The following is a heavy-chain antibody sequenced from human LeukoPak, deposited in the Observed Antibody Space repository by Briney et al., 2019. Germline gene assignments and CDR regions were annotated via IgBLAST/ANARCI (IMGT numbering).Heavy chain of an antibody. CDR1: GFTFSCYV. Sequence: GGSLRLSCAASGFTFSCYVMSWVRQAPGKGLEWVSAISGSGGSTYYADSVKGRFTISRDNSKNTLYLQMNSLRAEDTAVYYCAKDLVPYYFDYWGQGTLVTVSS. CDR3: AKDLVPYYFDY. CDR2: ISGSGGST. D-gene: IGHD6-6*01. J-gene: IGHJ4*02. V-gene: IGHV3-23*01.